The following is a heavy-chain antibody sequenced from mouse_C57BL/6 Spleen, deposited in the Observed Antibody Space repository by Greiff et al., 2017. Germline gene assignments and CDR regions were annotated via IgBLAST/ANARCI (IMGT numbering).Heavy chain of an antibody. J-gene: IGHJ2*01. CDR1: GYAFTNYL. D-gene: IGHD3-1*01. Sequence: VQLQQSGAELVRPGTSVKVSCKASGYAFTNYLIEWVKQRPGQGLEWIGVINPGSGGTNYNEKFKGKATLTADKSSSTADMQRSSLTSEDSAVYFCARGGRAYYFDYWGQGTTLTVSS. CDR3: ARGGRAYYFDY. CDR2: INPGSGGT. V-gene: IGHV1-54*01.